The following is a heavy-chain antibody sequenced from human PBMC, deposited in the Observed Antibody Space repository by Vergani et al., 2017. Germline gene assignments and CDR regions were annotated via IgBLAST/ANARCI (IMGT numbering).Heavy chain of an antibody. D-gene: IGHD6-19*01. J-gene: IGHJ5*02. Sequence: VQLVQSGAEVKKPGESLKISCKGSGYSFTSYWIGWVRQMPGKGLEWMGIIYPGDSDTRYSPSFQGQVTISADKSISTAYLQWSSLRSEDTAVYYCAREQSSGWFGSSFDPWGQGTLVTVSS. CDR2: IYPGDSDT. CDR1: GYSFTSYW. CDR3: AREQSSGWFGSSFDP. V-gene: IGHV5-51*01.